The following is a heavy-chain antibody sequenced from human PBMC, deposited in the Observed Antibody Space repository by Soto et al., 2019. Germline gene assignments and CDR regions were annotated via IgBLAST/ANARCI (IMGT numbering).Heavy chain of an antibody. CDR2: ISSSSTI. Sequence: GGSLRLSCAASGFTFSSYSMNWVRQAPGKGLEWVSYISSSSTIYYADSVKGRFTISRDNAKNSLYLQMNSLRDEDTAVYYCARVYSSSWRSSYYYGMDVWGQGTTVTVSS. CDR3: ARVYSSSWRSSYYYGMDV. V-gene: IGHV3-48*02. D-gene: IGHD6-13*01. CDR1: GFTFSSYS. J-gene: IGHJ6*02.